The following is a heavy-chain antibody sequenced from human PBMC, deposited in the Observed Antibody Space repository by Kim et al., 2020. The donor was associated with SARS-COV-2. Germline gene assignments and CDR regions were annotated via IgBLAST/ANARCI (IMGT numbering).Heavy chain of an antibody. CDR3: ACNVGSTPDYYFDY. Sequence: YNPPLKSRVTISGDTSKNQFSLNMRSVTAADTAVYYCACNVGSTPDYYFDYWGRGALVTVSS. J-gene: IGHJ4*02. V-gene: IGHV4-39*07. D-gene: IGHD1-26*01.